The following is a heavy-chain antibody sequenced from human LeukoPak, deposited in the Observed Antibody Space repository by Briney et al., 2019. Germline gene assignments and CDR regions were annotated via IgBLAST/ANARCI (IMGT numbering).Heavy chain of an antibody. CDR1: GFTFSSYW. V-gene: IGHV3-7*01. CDR2: IKQDGSEK. Sequence: GGSLRLSCAASGFTFSSYWMSWVRQAPGKGLEWVANIKQDGSEKYYVDSVKGRFTISRDNAKNSLYLQMNSLRAEDTAVYYCARGHSYGFPSGSYYLDYWGRGTLVTVSS. J-gene: IGHJ4*02. CDR3: ARGHSYGFPSGSYYLDY. D-gene: IGHD5-18*01.